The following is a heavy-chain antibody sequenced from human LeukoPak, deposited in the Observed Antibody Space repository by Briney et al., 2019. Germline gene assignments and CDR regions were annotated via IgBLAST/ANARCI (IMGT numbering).Heavy chain of an antibody. D-gene: IGHD1-7*01. CDR1: GGSISSSSYY. V-gene: IGHV4-39*07. CDR2: IYYSGST. CDR3: ASSEWNYAR. J-gene: IGHJ4*02. Sequence: PSETLSLTCTVSGGSISSSSYYWGWIRQPPGKGLEWIGSIYYSGSTFYNPSLKSRVTISLGTSRTQFSLKLTSVTAADTAVYYCASSEWNYARWGQGILVTVSS.